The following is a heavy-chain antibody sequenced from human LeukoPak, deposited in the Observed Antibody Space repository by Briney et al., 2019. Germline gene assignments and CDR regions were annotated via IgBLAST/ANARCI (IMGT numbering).Heavy chain of an antibody. CDR2: NSGSGGST. CDR3: AKASPSYYYDSSGYYYTADYFDY. CDR1: GFTFSSYA. Sequence: GGSLRLSCAASGFTFSSYAMSWVRQAPGKGLEWVSANSGSGGSTYYADSVKGRFTISRDNSKNTLYLQMNSLRAEDTAVYYCAKASPSYYYDSSGYYYTADYFDYWGQGTLVTVSS. J-gene: IGHJ4*02. D-gene: IGHD3-22*01. V-gene: IGHV3-23*01.